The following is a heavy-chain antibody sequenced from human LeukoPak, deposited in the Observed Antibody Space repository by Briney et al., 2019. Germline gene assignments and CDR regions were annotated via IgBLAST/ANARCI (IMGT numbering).Heavy chain of an antibody. D-gene: IGHD3-22*01. J-gene: IGHJ5*02. V-gene: IGHV4-30-4*01. CDR1: GGSISSGDFY. CDR2: IYYSGST. CDR3: ARRDYYDSSGYPNWFDP. Sequence: SQTLSLTCTVSGGSISSGDFYWSWIRQPPGKGLEWIGYIYYSGSTYYNPSLKSRVTISVDTSKNQFSPKLSSVTAADTAVYYCARRDYYDSSGYPNWFDPWGQGTLVTVSS.